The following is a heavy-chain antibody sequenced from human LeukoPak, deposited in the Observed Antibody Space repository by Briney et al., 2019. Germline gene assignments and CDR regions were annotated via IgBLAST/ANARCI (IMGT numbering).Heavy chain of an antibody. CDR3: ARRQGIQLWIDAFDI. Sequence: GESLKISCKGSGYSFTSYWIGWVRQMPGKGLEWMGIIYPGDSDTRYSPSFQGQVTISADKSISTAYLQWSSLKASDTAMYYCARRQGIQLWIDAFDIWGQGTMVTVSS. D-gene: IGHD5-18*01. J-gene: IGHJ3*02. V-gene: IGHV5-51*01. CDR1: GYSFTSYW. CDR2: IYPGDSDT.